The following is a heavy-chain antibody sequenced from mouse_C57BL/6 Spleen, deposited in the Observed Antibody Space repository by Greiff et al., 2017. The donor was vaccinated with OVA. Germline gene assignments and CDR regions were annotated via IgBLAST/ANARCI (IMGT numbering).Heavy chain of an antibody. CDR1: GYTFTSYT. D-gene: IGHD4-1*01. CDR2: INPSSGYT. V-gene: IGHV1-4*01. J-gene: IGHJ2*01. CDR3: ARSPLTGYFDY. Sequence: QVQLQQSGAELARPGASVKMSCKASGYTFTSYTMHWVKQRPGQGLEWIGYINPSSGYTKYNQKFKDKATLTADKSSSTAYMQLSSLTSDDSAVYYCARSPLTGYFDYWGKGTTLTVSS.